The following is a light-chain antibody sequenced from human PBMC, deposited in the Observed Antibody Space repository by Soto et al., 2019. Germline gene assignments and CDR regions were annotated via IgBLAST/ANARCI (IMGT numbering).Light chain of an antibody. CDR3: QQYGNSYT. V-gene: IGKV3-20*01. J-gene: IGKJ2*01. CDR2: GAS. CDR1: QSVSSSF. Sequence: EILFTRSPATLSLSPGERATLSCRASQSVSSSFLAWYQQKPGKAPRLLIYGASSGATGIPDRLSGSGSGTDFTLTIRRLEPEDFAVYYCQQYGNSYTFGQGTKVDI.